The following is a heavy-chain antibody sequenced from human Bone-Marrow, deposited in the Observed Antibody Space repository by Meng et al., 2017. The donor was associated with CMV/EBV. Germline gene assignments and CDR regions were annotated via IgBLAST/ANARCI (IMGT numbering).Heavy chain of an antibody. CDR1: GFTFSSYW. Sequence: GESLKISCAASGFTFSSYWMHWVRQAPGKGLVGVSRINSDGSSTSYADSVKGRFTISRDHPKNTLYLQMNSLRAEDTAVYYCSRVKYDFWTAGYGMDVWGQGTTVTVSS. J-gene: IGHJ6*02. CDR3: SRVKYDFWTAGYGMDV. V-gene: IGHV3-74*01. D-gene: IGHD3-3*01. CDR2: INSDGSST.